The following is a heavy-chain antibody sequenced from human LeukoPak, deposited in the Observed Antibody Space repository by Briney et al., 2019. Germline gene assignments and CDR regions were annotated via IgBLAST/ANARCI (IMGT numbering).Heavy chain of an antibody. Sequence: GRSLRLSCAASGFTFSSYGMHWVRQAPGKGLEWVAVIWYDGSNKYYADSVKGRFTISRDNSKNTLYLQMNSLRTEDTAVYYCARDSGGGWLQPPGDYWGQGTLVTVSS. CDR2: IWYDGSNK. V-gene: IGHV3-33*01. CDR1: GFTFSSYG. CDR3: ARDSGGGWLQPPGDY. J-gene: IGHJ4*02. D-gene: IGHD5-24*01.